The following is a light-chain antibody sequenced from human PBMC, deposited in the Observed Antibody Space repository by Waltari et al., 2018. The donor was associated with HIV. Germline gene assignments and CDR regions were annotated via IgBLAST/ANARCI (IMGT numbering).Light chain of an antibody. V-gene: IGLV2-14*03. CDR3: SSYTSSSLWV. Sequence: QSALTQPASVYGSPGQSITISCTGTSSDVGGYNFVSGYQQHPGKAPELMMYDVSNRPSGVSNRFSGSKSGNTASLTISGLQAEDEADYYGSSYTSSSLWVFGTGTKVTVL. CDR2: DVS. J-gene: IGLJ1*01. CDR1: SSDVGGYNF.